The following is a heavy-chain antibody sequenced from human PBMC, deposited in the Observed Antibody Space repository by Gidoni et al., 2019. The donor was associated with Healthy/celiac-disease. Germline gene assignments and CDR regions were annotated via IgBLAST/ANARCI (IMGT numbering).Heavy chain of an antibody. Sequence: QLQLQESGPGLVKPSETLSLTCTVSGGSISSSSYYWGWIRQPPGKGLEWIGSIYYSGSTYYNPSLKSRVTISVDTSKNQFSLKLSSVTAADTAVYYCARRGRGSGWSFDYWGQGTLVTVSS. V-gene: IGHV4-39*01. CDR3: ARRGRGSGWSFDY. D-gene: IGHD6-19*01. CDR2: IYYSGST. J-gene: IGHJ4*02. CDR1: GGSISSSSYY.